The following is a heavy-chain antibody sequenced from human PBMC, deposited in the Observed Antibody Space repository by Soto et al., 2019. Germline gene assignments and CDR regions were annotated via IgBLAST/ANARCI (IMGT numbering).Heavy chain of an antibody. CDR2: ISGSGGST. D-gene: IGHD1-26*01. Sequence: HPGGSLRLSCAASGFTFSSYAMSWVRQAPGKGLEWVSAISGSGGSTYYADSVKGRFTISRDNSKNTLYLQMNSLRAEDTAVYYCAKDMGFRYSGSYHTGYWGQGTLVTVSS. CDR1: GFTFSSYA. CDR3: AKDMGFRYSGSYHTGY. J-gene: IGHJ4*02. V-gene: IGHV3-23*01.